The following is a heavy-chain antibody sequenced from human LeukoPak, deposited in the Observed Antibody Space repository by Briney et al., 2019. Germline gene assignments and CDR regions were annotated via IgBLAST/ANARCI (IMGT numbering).Heavy chain of an antibody. J-gene: IGHJ4*02. CDR2: IYYSGST. CDR1: GFTFSNAW. D-gene: IGHD3-10*01. Sequence: GSLRLSCAASGFTFSNAWMSWVRQPPGKGLEWIGYIYYSGSTNYNPSLKSRVTISVDTSKNQFSLKLRSVTAADTALYYCARGLQGRRDYFDYWGQGTLVTVSS. CDR3: ARGLQGRRDYFDY. V-gene: IGHV4-59*01.